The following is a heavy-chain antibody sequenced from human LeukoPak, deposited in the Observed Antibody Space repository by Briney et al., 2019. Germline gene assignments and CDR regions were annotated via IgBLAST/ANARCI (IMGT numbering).Heavy chain of an antibody. V-gene: IGHV5-51*01. CDR3: ARQPNSGWYRGAFDI. Sequence: GESLKISCKGSGYRFTNYWIGWVRQMPGKGLEWMGIIYPGDSDTRYSPSFQGQVTISADKSISTAYLQWSSLKASDTAMYYCARQPNSGWYRGAFDIWGQGTMVTVSS. J-gene: IGHJ3*02. CDR1: GYRFTNYW. CDR2: IYPGDSDT. D-gene: IGHD6-19*01.